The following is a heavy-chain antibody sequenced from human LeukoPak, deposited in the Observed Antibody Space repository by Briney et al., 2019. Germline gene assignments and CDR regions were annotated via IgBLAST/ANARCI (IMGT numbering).Heavy chain of an antibody. V-gene: IGHV3-49*04. CDR3: TRGNHYYDSSGYSY. Sequence: GGSLRLSCTASGFTFGDHAMSWVRQAPGKGLEWVGFIRSKAYGGTTEYAASVKGRFTISRDDSKSIAYLQMNSLKTEDTAVYYCTRGNHYYDSSGYSYWGQGTLVTVSS. CDR2: IRSKAYGGTT. D-gene: IGHD3-22*01. CDR1: GFTFGDHA. J-gene: IGHJ4*02.